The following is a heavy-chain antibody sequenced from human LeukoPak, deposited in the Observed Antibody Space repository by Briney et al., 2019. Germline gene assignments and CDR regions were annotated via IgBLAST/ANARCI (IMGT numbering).Heavy chain of an antibody. CDR2: IIGGAGST. D-gene: IGHD2-2*01. Sequence: PGGSLRLSCAASGFSFSSHGTSWVRQAPGKGLEWVSGIIGGAGSTYYADSVKGRFTISRDNAKNSLYLQMNSLRAEDTAVYYCARDAAASLVPDYWGQGTLVTVSS. V-gene: IGHV3-23*01. CDR3: ARDAAASLVPDY. CDR1: GFSFSSHG. J-gene: IGHJ4*02.